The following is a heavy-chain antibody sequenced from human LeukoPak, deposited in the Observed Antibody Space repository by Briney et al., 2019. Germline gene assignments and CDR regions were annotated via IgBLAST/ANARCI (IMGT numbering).Heavy chain of an antibody. CDR1: GFTFSGYS. CDR3: ARDSFTIFGVVFDY. D-gene: IGHD3-3*01. V-gene: IGHV3-21*01. CDR2: ISSSSSYI. J-gene: IGHJ4*02. Sequence: GGSLRLSCAASGFTFSGYSMNWVRQAPGKGLEWVSSISSSSSYIYYADSVKGRFTISRDNAKNSLYLQMNSLRAEDTAVYYCARDSFTIFGVVFDYWGQGTLVTVSS.